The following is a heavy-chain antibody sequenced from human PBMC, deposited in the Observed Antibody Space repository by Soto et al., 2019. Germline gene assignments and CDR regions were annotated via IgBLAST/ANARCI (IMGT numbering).Heavy chain of an antibody. CDR3: ARASIVVVVAAVDY. V-gene: IGHV3-33*01. J-gene: IGHJ4*02. D-gene: IGHD2-15*01. Sequence: QVQLMESGGGVVQPGRSLRLSCAASGFTFSGSGMHWVRQAPGKGLEWVAVIWNDGSKKYYADSVKGRFTISRDNSKNTLFLQMNSLRVEDTAVYYCARASIVVVVAAVDYWGQGTLDTVSS. CDR2: IWNDGSKK. CDR1: GFTFSGSG.